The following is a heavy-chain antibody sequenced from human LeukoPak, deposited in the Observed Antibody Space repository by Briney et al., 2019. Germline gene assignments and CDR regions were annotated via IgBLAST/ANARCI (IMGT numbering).Heavy chain of an antibody. Sequence: PGGSLRLSCAASGFTFSSYWMSWVRQAPGKGLEWVANIKQDGSEKYYVDSVKGRFTISRDNAKNSLYLQMNSLRAEDTAVYYCARAGGTVVPAAMVKDYYYYYMDVWGKGTTVTVSS. D-gene: IGHD2-2*01. CDR1: GFTFSSYW. V-gene: IGHV3-7*01. CDR3: ARAGGTVVPAAMVKDYYYYYMDV. J-gene: IGHJ6*03. CDR2: IKQDGSEK.